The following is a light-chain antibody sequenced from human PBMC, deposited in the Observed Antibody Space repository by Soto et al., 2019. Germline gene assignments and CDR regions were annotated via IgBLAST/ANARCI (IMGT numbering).Light chain of an antibody. Sequence: QSALTQPASASGSPGQSVTSSGTGTSSDVGANNYVSWYQQHPGKAPKLMIYEVTKRPSGVPDRFSGSKSGNTASLTVSGLQAEDEADYYCSSYAGANRVFGTGTKLPVL. V-gene: IGLV2-8*01. CDR3: SSYAGANRV. CDR2: EVT. CDR1: SSDVGANNY. J-gene: IGLJ1*01.